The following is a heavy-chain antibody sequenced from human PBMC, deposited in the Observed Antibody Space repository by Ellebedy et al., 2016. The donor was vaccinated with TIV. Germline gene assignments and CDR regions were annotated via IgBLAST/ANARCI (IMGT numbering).Heavy chain of an antibody. V-gene: IGHV5-51*01. Sequence: GESLKISCKTSGYSFTTYWLSWVRQMPGKGLEWMGIIYPGDSDTRYSPSFQGQVTISADKSISTAYLQWSSLKASDTAMYYCARHVVLQQLSLDWGQGTLVTVSS. CDR2: IYPGDSDT. CDR1: GYSFTTYW. D-gene: IGHD6-13*01. CDR3: ARHVVLQQLSLD. J-gene: IGHJ4*02.